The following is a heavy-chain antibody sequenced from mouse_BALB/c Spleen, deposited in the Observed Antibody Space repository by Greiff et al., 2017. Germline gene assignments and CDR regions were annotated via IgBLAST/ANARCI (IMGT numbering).Heavy chain of an antibody. D-gene: IGHD1-2*01. CDR1: GFTFSSYA. Sequence: EVQLVESGGGLVKPGGSLKLSCAASGFTFSSYAMSWVRQTPEKRLEWVASISSGGSTYYPDSVKGRFTISRDNARNILYLQMSSLRSEDTAMYYCARESTTALFDYWGQGTTLTVSS. CDR3: ARESTTALFDY. V-gene: IGHV5-6-5*01. CDR2: ISSGGST. J-gene: IGHJ2*01.